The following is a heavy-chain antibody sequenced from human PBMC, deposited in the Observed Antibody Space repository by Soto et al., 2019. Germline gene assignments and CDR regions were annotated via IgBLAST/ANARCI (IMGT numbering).Heavy chain of an antibody. J-gene: IGHJ6*02. CDR2: IDSSTKYT. CDR1: GFTFRDYY. Sequence: QVQLVESGGGLVRPGGSLRLSCEASGFTFRDYYMTWFRQAPGKGLEWLSYIDSSTKYTNYADSVKGRFTISRDNAKNSLSLYMNSLRAVDTAVYYCAREYYYAMDVRGQGTMVTVSS. CDR3: AREYYYAMDV. V-gene: IGHV3-11*05.